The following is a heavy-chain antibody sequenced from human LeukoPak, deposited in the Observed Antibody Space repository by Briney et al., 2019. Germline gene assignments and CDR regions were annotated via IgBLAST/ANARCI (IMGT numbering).Heavy chain of an antibody. Sequence: PGKSLRLSCVTSTFTFNNHGMHWVRQAPGKGLEGVAVIASDGGVKHYANAVKGRLFLFRDDSKNTLYLQMNNLTVDDTTVYHCVREPTWGQWYFAPWGQGTPVTASS. CDR3: VREPTWGQWYFAP. J-gene: IGHJ5*02. CDR1: TFTFNNHG. D-gene: IGHD2-15*01. CDR2: IASDGGVK. V-gene: IGHV3-30*03.